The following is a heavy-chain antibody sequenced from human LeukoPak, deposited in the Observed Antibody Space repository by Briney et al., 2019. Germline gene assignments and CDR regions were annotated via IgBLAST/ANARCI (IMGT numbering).Heavy chain of an antibody. J-gene: IGHJ6*03. Sequence: ASVKVSCKASGYTFTSYGISWVRQAPGQGLEWMGWISAYNGNTNYAQKLQGRVTMTTDTSTSTAYMELRSLRSDDTAVYYCAREIYGSGSYYNVGYYYYYMDVWGKGTTVTISS. CDR2: ISAYNGNT. V-gene: IGHV1-18*01. CDR3: AREIYGSGSYYNVGYYYYYMDV. CDR1: GYTFTSYG. D-gene: IGHD3-10*01.